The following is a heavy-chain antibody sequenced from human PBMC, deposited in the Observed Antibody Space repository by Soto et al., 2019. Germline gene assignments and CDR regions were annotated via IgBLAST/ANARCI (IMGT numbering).Heavy chain of an antibody. J-gene: IGHJ6*02. CDR3: ATSLRFLEWLVRYYYYGMDV. CDR1: GGTFSSYA. Sequence: QGKLVQSGAEVKKPESSVKVSCKASGGTFSSYAISWVRQAPGQGLEWMGGIIPIFGTANYAQKFQGRVTITADESTSTAYMELSSLRSEDTAVYYCATSLRFLEWLVRYYYYGMDVWGQGTTVTVSS. V-gene: IGHV1-69*01. D-gene: IGHD3-3*01. CDR2: IIPIFGTA.